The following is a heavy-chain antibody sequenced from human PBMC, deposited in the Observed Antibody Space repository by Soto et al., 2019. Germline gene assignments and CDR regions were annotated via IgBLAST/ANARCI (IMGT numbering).Heavy chain of an antibody. D-gene: IGHD6-25*01. J-gene: IGHJ4*02. CDR2: INPILDST. CDR3: TTMKRARLDS. Sequence: QEQVVQSGPAMKEPGSSVKVSCRASGIMSSGYGFSWVRQAPGQGLEWVGMINPILDSTHFAQNLQGRVSLSVDKATVTAYLEVTSLRLGDTAIYFCTTMKRARLDSWGRGTVVTVSS. CDR1: GIMSSGYG. V-gene: IGHV1-69*09.